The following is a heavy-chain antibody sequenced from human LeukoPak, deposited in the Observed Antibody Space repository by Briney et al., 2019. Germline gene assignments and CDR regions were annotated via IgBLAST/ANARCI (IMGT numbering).Heavy chain of an antibody. Sequence: SVTVSFKASGGTFTSYAIIWVRQSPGQQLEWMGGIIPIIGTANYAHEFQGRVTIPAAESTSTAHLEPRSPRPADTAVSYCAGVLAAPDYWSEGTLLTVLS. CDR3: AGVLAAPDY. CDR1: GGTFTSYA. CDR2: IIPIIGTA. V-gene: IGHV1-69*01. D-gene: IGHD2-15*01. J-gene: IGHJ4*02.